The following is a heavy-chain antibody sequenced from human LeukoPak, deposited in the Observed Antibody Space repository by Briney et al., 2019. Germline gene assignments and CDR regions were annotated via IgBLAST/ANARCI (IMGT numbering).Heavy chain of an antibody. D-gene: IGHD3-16*02. CDR1: GFTFSNYY. Sequence: PGGSLRLSCAASGFTFSNYYMSWIRQAPGKGLVWVSYISSRSSNKYYADSVKGRFTTSRDNSKNTLYLQMNSLRAEDTAVYYCAATPNMITFGGVIVKASAFDIWGQGTMVTVSS. J-gene: IGHJ3*02. CDR2: ISSRSSNK. CDR3: AATPNMITFGGVIVKASAFDI. V-gene: IGHV3-11*01.